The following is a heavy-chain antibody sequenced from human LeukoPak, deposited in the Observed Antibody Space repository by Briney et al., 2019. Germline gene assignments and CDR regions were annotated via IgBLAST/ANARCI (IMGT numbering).Heavy chain of an antibody. D-gene: IGHD4-17*01. Sequence: ASVKVSCKASGYTFTGYYMHWVRQAPGQGLEWMGRINPNSGGTNYAQKFQGRVTMTTDTSTSTAYMELRSLRPDDTAVYYCAITLGDYRIYYFDYWGQGTLVTVSS. J-gene: IGHJ4*02. CDR1: GYTFTGYY. V-gene: IGHV1-2*06. CDR3: AITLGDYRIYYFDY. CDR2: INPNSGGT.